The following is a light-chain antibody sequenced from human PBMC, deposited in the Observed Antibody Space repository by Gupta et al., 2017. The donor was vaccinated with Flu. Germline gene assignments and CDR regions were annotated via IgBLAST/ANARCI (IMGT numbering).Light chain of an antibody. CDR2: LNS. Sequence: DILLTQSPLSLSVTPGEPASISCTSTQSLIYKNGNNHLDWYLQRPGQSPQLLIYLNSRRASGVPDRFRGSGSGTGFTLMISRVEAEDVGTYYCMQSLETPISFGQGTRLEI. CDR1: QSLIYKNGNNH. V-gene: IGKV2-28*01. J-gene: IGKJ5*01. CDR3: MQSLETPIS.